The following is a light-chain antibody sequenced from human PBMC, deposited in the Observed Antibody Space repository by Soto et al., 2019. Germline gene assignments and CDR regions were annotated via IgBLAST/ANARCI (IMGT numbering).Light chain of an antibody. Sequence: QSALTQPASVSGSPGQSITISCTGSGSDISGYNYVTWYQQHPGKAPQLMIYDVTKRPSGVSNRFSGSKSGDTASLTISGLQAEDEADYYCSLYSSSSVIFGGGTKLTVL. V-gene: IGLV2-14*03. J-gene: IGLJ2*01. CDR1: GSDISGYNY. CDR2: DVT. CDR3: SLYSSSSVI.